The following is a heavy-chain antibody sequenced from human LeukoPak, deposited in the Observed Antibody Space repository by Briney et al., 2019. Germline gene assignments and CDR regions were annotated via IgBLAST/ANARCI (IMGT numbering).Heavy chain of an antibody. D-gene: IGHD2-2*01. Sequence: SETLSLPCAVYGGSFSGYYWSWIRQPPGKGLEWIGEINHSGSTNYNPSLKSRVTISVDTSKNQFSLKLSSVTAADTAVYYCARLKYQLCIDYWGQGNMVTVSS. J-gene: IGHJ4*02. CDR1: GGSFSGYY. V-gene: IGHV4-34*01. CDR2: INHSGST. CDR3: ARLKYQLCIDY.